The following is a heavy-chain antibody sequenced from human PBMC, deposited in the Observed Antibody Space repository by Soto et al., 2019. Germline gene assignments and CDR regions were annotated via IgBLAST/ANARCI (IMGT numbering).Heavy chain of an antibody. CDR2: IHYSGST. CDR1: AGTTSSERYH. CDR3: ARDHPHSYGVYYFDY. D-gene: IGHD5-18*01. J-gene: IGHJ4*02. V-gene: IGHV4-39*07. Sequence: QTLPLPSTVSAGTTSSERYHLCWIRLPPGKGLEWIGNIHYSGSTYYDSSLKSRVTISVDTSKNQFSLKLSSVTAADTAVYYCARDHPHSYGVYYFDYWGQGTPVTVS.